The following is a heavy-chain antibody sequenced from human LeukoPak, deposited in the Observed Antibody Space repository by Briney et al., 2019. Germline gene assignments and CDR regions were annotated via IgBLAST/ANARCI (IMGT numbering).Heavy chain of an antibody. D-gene: IGHD3-10*01. CDR2: FHPADSDT. CDR3: ASLDYASGRYFDY. J-gene: IGHJ4*02. CDR1: GYSFTSHW. Sequence: GESLKISRKGSGYSFTSHWIGWVRQMPGKGLEWMGSFHPADSDTRYSPSFQGQVTISADKSITTAYLQWSSLKASDTGMYYCASLDYASGRYFDYWGQGTLVTVSS. V-gene: IGHV5-51*01.